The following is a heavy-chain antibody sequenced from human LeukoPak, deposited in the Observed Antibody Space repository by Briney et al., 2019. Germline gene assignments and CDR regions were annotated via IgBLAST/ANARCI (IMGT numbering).Heavy chain of an antibody. D-gene: IGHD2-21*02. CDR2: ISGSGGST. V-gene: IGHV3-23*01. CDR3: AKTAITYCGGDCYFDF. CDR1: GFTFSSYA. J-gene: IGHJ4*02. Sequence: GGSLRLSCAASGFTFSSYAMSWVRQAPGKGLEWVSGISGSGGSTYYADSVKGRFTISRDNSKNTLHLQMNSLSAEDTAVYYCAKTAITYCGGDCYFDFWGQGTLVTVSS.